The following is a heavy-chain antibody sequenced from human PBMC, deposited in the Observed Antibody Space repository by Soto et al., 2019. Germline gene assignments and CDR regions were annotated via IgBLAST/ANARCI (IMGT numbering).Heavy chain of an antibody. CDR2: IWYDGSNK. Sequence: GGSLRLSCAASGFTFSSYGMHWVRQAPGKGLEWVAVIWYDGSNKYYADSVKGRFTISRDNSKNTLYLQMNSLRAEDTAVYCCARGARYSSGWHFDYWGQGTLVTVSS. CDR1: GFTFSSYG. CDR3: ARGARYSSGWHFDY. D-gene: IGHD6-19*01. V-gene: IGHV3-33*01. J-gene: IGHJ4*02.